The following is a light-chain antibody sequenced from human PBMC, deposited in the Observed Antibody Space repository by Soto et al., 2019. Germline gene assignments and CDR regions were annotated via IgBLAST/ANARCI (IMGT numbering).Light chain of an antibody. CDR3: QSYDTSLSGSV. V-gene: IGLV1-40*01. Sequence: QPVLTQPPSVSGAPGQRVTISCTGSNSNIGAGYDVHWYQQFPGTAPKLLIYGNSNRPSGVPDRFSGSKSGTSASLAITGLQAEDEADYYCQSYDTSLSGSVFGGGTKVTVL. J-gene: IGLJ2*01. CDR1: NSNIGAGYD. CDR2: GNS.